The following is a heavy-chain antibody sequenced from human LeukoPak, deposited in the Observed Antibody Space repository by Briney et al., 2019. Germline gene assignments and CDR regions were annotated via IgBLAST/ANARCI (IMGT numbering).Heavy chain of an antibody. D-gene: IGHD3/OR15-3a*01. J-gene: IGHJ4*02. CDR2: ISSSGTYI. CDR3: ARDYKDWVY. Sequence: GGSLRLSCAASGFTFTSFTMNWVRQAPGKGLEWVSSISSSGTYIYYADSVMGRFTISRDNAKNSLYLQMNSLRAEDTAVYYCARDYKDWVYWGQGTLVTVSS. V-gene: IGHV3-21*01. CDR1: GFTFTSFT.